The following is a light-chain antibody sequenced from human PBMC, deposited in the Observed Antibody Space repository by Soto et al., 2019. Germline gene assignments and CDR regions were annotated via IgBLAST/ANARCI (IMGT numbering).Light chain of an antibody. CDR3: QHYNNLLHFT. V-gene: IGKV1-33*01. Sequence: DIQMTQSPSSLSASVGARVSITCQASEDIRTSLSWFQHKPGRAPTLLIYGSSYLETGVPSRFRGSGSGTDFTLTISSLQPEDIATYSCQHYNNLLHFTGGAGTIADIK. J-gene: IGKJ3*01. CDR1: EDIRTS. CDR2: GSS.